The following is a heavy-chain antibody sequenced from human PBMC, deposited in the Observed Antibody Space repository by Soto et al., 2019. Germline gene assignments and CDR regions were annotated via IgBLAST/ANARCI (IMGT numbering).Heavy chain of an antibody. Sequence: PSETLSLTCTVSGGSISSGSYYWGWIRQPPGKGLEWIGSIYYSGSTYYNPSLKSRVTISVDTSKNQFSLKLSSVTAADTAVYYCARGPTEYYYDSSGYTDPGFDYWGQGTLVTVSS. J-gene: IGHJ4*02. V-gene: IGHV4-39*07. D-gene: IGHD3-22*01. CDR2: IYYSGST. CDR3: ARGPTEYYYDSSGYTDPGFDY. CDR1: GGSISSGSYY.